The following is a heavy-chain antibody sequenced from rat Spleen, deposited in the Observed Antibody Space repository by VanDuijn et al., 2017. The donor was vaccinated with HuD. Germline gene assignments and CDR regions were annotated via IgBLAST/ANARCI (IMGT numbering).Heavy chain of an antibody. CDR1: EFTFSDYY. J-gene: IGHJ2*01. Sequence: EVQLVESGGGLVQPGRSLKLSCAASEFTFSDYYMAWVRQAPTKGLEWVATISFDGSGTYYRASMKGRFTISRDNAKSTLYLQMDSLKSEDTATYYCARRHYGYTDYFDYWGQGVMVTVSS. D-gene: IGHD1-9*01. CDR2: ISFDGSGT. V-gene: IGHV5-7*01. CDR3: ARRHYGYTDYFDY.